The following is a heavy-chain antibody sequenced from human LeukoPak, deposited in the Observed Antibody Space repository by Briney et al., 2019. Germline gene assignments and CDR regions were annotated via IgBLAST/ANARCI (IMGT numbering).Heavy chain of an antibody. CDR3: ARRGSSGYDGSALDY. CDR2: IWYDGSNK. D-gene: IGHD5-12*01. Sequence: PGRSLRLSCAASGFTFSSYGMHWVRQAPGKGLEWVAVIWYDGSNKYYADSVKGRFTISRDNSKNTLYLQMNSLRAEDTAVYYCARRGSSGYDGSALDYWGQGTLVTVSS. J-gene: IGHJ4*02. CDR1: GFTFSSYG. V-gene: IGHV3-33*01.